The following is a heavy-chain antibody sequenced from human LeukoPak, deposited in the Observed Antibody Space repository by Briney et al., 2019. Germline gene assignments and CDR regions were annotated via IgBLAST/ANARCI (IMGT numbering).Heavy chain of an antibody. CDR3: AREEYSSDWYGHDS. J-gene: IGHJ4*02. CDR1: GGSISSISYY. V-gene: IGHV4-39*07. Sequence: SETLSLTCTVSGGSISSISYYWAWIRQPPGRGLEWIGSIYYTGTTFDNPSLKSRVTLSVDTSKNQFSLRLTSVTAADTAFYYCAREEYSSDWYGHDSWGQGTLVTVSS. CDR2: IYYTGTT. D-gene: IGHD6-13*01.